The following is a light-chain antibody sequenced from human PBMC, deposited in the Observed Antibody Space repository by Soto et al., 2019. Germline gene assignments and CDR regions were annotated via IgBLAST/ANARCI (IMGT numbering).Light chain of an antibody. V-gene: IGLV1-44*01. CDR2: SNN. CDR1: SSNIGSNT. Sequence: NQPASAYSVALRGRTISKYESSSNIGSNTVNWYQQLPGTAPKLLIYSNNQRPSGVPDRFSGSKSGTSASLAISGLQSEDEADYYCAAWDDSLNGYVFGTGTKVTVL. CDR3: AAWDDSLNGYV. J-gene: IGLJ1*01.